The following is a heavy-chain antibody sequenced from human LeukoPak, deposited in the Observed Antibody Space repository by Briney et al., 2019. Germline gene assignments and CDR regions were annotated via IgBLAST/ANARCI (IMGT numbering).Heavy chain of an antibody. J-gene: IGHJ4*02. CDR2: ISGSGTTI. CDR3: ARDPRGYSYGLDY. D-gene: IGHD5-18*01. Sequence: GGSLRLSCAASGFTFSDYYMNWVRQAPGKGLEWVSYISGSGTTIDYADSVKGRFTISRDNAKNSLYLQMNSLRAEDTAVYYCARDPRGYSYGLDYWGQGTLVTVSS. CDR1: GFTFSDYY. V-gene: IGHV3-11*01.